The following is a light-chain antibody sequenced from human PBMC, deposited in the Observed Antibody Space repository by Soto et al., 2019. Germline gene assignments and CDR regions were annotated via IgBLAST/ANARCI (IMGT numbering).Light chain of an antibody. CDR3: QSYDSSTVV. Sequence: NFMLTQPHSVSESPVKTVTISCTRSSGSIASNDVQWYQQRPGSAPTTVIYENNQRPSGVPDRFSGSTDGSSNSASLTISGLQTEDEADYYCQSYDSSTVVFGGGTQLTVL. J-gene: IGLJ2*01. CDR2: ENN. CDR1: SGSIASND. V-gene: IGLV6-57*04.